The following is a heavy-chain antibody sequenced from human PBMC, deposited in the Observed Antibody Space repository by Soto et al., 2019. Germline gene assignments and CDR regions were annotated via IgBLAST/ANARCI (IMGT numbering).Heavy chain of an antibody. CDR1: GGSFSGYY. Sequence: QVQLQQWGAGLLKPSETLSLTCAVYGGSFSGYYWSWIRQPPGKGLEWIGEINHSGSTNYNPSLKSRVTVSVDTSKNRFSLKLSSVTAADTAVYYCARGAGGYCSGGSCSSYYYYYGMDVWGQGTTVTVSS. CDR2: INHSGST. V-gene: IGHV4-34*01. D-gene: IGHD2-15*01. CDR3: ARGAGGYCSGGSCSSYYYYYGMDV. J-gene: IGHJ6*02.